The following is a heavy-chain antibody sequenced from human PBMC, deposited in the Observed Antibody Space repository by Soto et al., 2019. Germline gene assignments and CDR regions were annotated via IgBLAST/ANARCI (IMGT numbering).Heavy chain of an antibody. Sequence: SETLSLTCAVYGGSFSGYYWSWIRQPPGKGLEWIGEINHSGSTNYNPSLKSRVTISVDTSKNQFSLKLSSVTAADTAVYYCARGRSRVGVKWLRLYYFDYWGQGTLVTVSS. D-gene: IGHD5-12*01. CDR3: ARGRSRVGVKWLRLYYFDY. CDR1: GGSFSGYY. J-gene: IGHJ4*02. V-gene: IGHV4-34*01. CDR2: INHSGST.